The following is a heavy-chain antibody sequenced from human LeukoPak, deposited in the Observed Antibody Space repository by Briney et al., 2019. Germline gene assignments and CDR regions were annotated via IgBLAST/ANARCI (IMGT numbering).Heavy chain of an antibody. CDR3: ARRLNGRSGYSYGQIDY. CDR2: IYPGDSDT. D-gene: IGHD5-18*01. CDR1: GYSFTSYW. V-gene: IGHV5-51*01. J-gene: IGHJ4*02. Sequence: PGESLKISCKGSGYSFTSYWIGWVCQMPGKGLEWKGIIYPGDSDTRYSPSFQGQVTISADKSISTAYLQWSSLKASDTAMYYCARRLNGRSGYSYGQIDYWGQGTLVTVSS.